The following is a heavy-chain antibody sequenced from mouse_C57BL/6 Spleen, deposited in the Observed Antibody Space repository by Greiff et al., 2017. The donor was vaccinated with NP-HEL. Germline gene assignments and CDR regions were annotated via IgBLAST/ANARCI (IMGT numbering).Heavy chain of an antibody. J-gene: IGHJ1*03. CDR3: ARNPIYYYGSSYWYFDV. CDR2: IWSGGST. CDR1: GFSLTSYG. V-gene: IGHV2-2*01. D-gene: IGHD1-1*01. Sequence: QVQLQQSGPGLVQPSQSLSITCTVSGFSLTSYGVHWVRQSPGKGLEWLGVIWSGGSTDYNAAFISRLSISKDNSKSQVFFKMNSLQADDTAIYYCARNPIYYYGSSYWYFDVWGTGTTVTVSS.